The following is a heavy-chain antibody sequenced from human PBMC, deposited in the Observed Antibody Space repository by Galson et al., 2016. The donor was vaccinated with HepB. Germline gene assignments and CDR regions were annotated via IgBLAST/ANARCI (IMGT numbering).Heavy chain of an antibody. V-gene: IGHV3-74*01. CDR2: INSDGSST. Sequence: SLRLSCAASGFSFSSYWMHWVRQAPGKGLVWISRINSDGSSTSYADPVKGRFTISRDNAENTLYLQMNSLRAEDAAVYYCARGNWGGYNMDVWGQGTTVTVSS. CDR3: ARGNWGGYNMDV. CDR1: GFSFSSYW. D-gene: IGHD7-27*01. J-gene: IGHJ6*02.